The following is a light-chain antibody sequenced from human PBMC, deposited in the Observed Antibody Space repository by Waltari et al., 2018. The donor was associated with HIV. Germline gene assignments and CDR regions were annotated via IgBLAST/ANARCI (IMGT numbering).Light chain of an antibody. CDR1: SSNLGAND. CDR2: EST. CDR3: GTRDNDLGPVI. J-gene: IGLJ2*01. V-gene: IGLV1-51*02. Sequence: SVLTQPPSKSAAPGQPVTISCAGHSSNLGANDVSWYQQLPGAAPRLIIYESTKRPSGISDRLSASKADTTATLDIAGVQPGDEAMYFCGTRDNDLGPVILGGGTWVTVL.